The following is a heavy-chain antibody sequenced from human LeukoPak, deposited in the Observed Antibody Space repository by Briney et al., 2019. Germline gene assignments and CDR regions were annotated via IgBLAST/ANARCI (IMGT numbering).Heavy chain of an antibody. D-gene: IGHD1-14*01. CDR3: ARAATGYYYYYYMDV. V-gene: IGHV1-69*04. CDR1: GGTFSSYA. CDR2: IIPILGIA. Sequence: SVKVSCKASGGTFSSYAISWVRQAPGQGLEWMGRIIPILGIANYAQKFQGRVTITADKSTSTAYMELSSLRSEDTAVYYCARAATGYYYYYYMDVWGKGTMVTVSS. J-gene: IGHJ6*03.